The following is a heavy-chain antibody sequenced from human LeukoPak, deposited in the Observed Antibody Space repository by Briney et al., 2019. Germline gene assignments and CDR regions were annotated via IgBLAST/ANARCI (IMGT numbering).Heavy chain of an antibody. D-gene: IGHD3-9*01. CDR2: INPNSGGT. V-gene: IGHV1-2*02. Sequence: ASVKVSCKASGYTFTSYYMHWVRQAPGQGLEWMAWINPNSGGTDYADRFQGRVTVTRDTSISTAYMELSRLRSDDTAVYYCARIYDNMDVWGKGTTVTVSS. CDR1: GYTFTSYY. CDR3: ARIYDNMDV. J-gene: IGHJ6*03.